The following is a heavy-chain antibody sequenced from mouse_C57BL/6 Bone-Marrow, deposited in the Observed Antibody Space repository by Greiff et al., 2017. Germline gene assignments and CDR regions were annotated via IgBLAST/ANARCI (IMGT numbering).Heavy chain of an antibody. V-gene: IGHV1-69*01. J-gene: IGHJ2*01. Sequence: QVQLQQPGAELVMPGASVKLSCKASGYTFTSYWMHWVKQRPGQGLEWIGEIDPSDSYTNYNQKFKGKSTLTVDKSSSTAYMQLSSLTSEDSAVYYWASSVRRYFDYWGQGNTRTVSS. CDR3: ASSVRRYFDY. CDR2: IDPSDSYT. CDR1: GYTFTSYW.